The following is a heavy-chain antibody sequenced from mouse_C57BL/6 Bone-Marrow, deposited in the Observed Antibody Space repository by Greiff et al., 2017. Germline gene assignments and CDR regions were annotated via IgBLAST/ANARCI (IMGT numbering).Heavy chain of an antibody. CDR3: ARGRDYYYGSSGFAY. Sequence: QVQLQQSGPELVKPGASVKLSCKASGYTFTSYDINWVKQRPGQGLEWIGWIYPRDGSTKYNEKFKGKATLTVDTSSSTAYMEHPSLTSEESAVYFGARGRDYYYGSSGFAYWGQGTLVTVSA. CDR1: GYTFTSYD. V-gene: IGHV1-85*01. CDR2: IYPRDGST. J-gene: IGHJ3*01. D-gene: IGHD1-1*01.